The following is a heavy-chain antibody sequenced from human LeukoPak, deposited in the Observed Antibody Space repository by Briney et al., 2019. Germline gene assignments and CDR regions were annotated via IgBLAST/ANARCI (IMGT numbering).Heavy chain of an antibody. CDR2: IRYDGSNK. J-gene: IGHJ6*03. CDR1: GFTFSSYG. CDR3: AKSRGNWNLLGGYYYYMDV. V-gene: IGHV3-30*02. D-gene: IGHD1-1*01. Sequence: GGSLRLSCAASGFTFSSYGMHWVRQAPGKGLEWVAFIRYDGSNKYYADSVKGRFTISRDNSKNTLYLQMNSLRAEDTAVYYCAKSRGNWNLLGGYYYYMDVWGKGTTVTVSS.